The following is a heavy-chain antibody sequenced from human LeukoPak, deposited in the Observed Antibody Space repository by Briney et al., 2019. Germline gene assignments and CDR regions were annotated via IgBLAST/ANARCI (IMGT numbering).Heavy chain of an antibody. CDR1: GFTVSSNY. D-gene: IGHD3-22*01. Sequence: GGSLRLSCAASGFTVSSNYMSWVRQAPGKGLEWVSVIYSGGSTYYADSVKGRFTISRDNSKNTLYLQMNSLRAEDTAVYYCARGSGYDSSGYLDCWGQGTLVTVSS. CDR3: ARGSGYDSSGYLDC. J-gene: IGHJ4*02. V-gene: IGHV3-53*01. CDR2: IYSGGST.